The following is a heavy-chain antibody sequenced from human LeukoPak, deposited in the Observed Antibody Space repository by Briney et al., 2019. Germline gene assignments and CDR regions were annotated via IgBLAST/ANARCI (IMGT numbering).Heavy chain of an antibody. CDR2: INQDGSEE. V-gene: IGHV3-7*01. CDR3: VRDGGVSGYDLLDY. CDR1: GFTFSNYW. J-gene: IGHJ4*02. Sequence: SGGSLRLSCAASGFTFSNYWMSWVRQAPGKGLEWVAHINQDGSEEHYMASVKARFIISRDNAKNSLSLQMDSLRAEDTAVYYCVRDGGVSGYDLLDYWGQGTLVTVSS. D-gene: IGHD5-12*01.